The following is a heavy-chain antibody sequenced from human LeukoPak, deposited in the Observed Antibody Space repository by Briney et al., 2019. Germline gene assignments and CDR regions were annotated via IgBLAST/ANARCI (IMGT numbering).Heavy chain of an antibody. CDR3: ARDKQWLVSDY. CDR1: GYTFTTYG. J-gene: IGHJ4*02. V-gene: IGHV1-18*01. D-gene: IGHD6-19*01. Sequence: ASVTVSCTASGYTFTTYGISWVRQAPGQGIEGMGWISAYNGNTNYAQKLQGRVTITTDTSTSTAYRELRSLRSDDTAVYYCARDKQWLVSDYWGRGTLVTVSS. CDR2: ISAYNGNT.